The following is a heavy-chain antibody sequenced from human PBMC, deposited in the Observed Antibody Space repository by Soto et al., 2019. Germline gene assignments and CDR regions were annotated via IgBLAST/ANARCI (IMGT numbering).Heavy chain of an antibody. Sequence: SETLSLTCTVSGGSISSYYWSWIRQPAGKGLEWIGRIYTSGSTNYNPSLKSRVTMSVDTSKNQFSLKLSSVTAADTAVYYCARGMYSSSWYWFDPWGQGTLVTVSS. D-gene: IGHD6-13*01. CDR2: IYTSGST. CDR1: GGSISSYY. J-gene: IGHJ5*02. CDR3: ARGMYSSSWYWFDP. V-gene: IGHV4-4*07.